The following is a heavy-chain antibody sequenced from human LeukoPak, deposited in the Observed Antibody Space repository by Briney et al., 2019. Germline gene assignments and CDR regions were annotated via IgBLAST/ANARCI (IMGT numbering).Heavy chain of an antibody. CDR2: IYYSGST. Sequence: PSETLSLTCTVSGGSISSSSYYWGWIRQPPGKGLEWIGSIYYSGSTYYNPSLKSRVTISVDTSKNQFSLKLSSVTAADTAVYYCARDAPTYGGNSSDAFDIWGQGTMVTVSS. V-gene: IGHV4-39*07. CDR3: ARDAPTYGGNSSDAFDI. CDR1: GGSISSSSYY. J-gene: IGHJ3*02. D-gene: IGHD4-23*01.